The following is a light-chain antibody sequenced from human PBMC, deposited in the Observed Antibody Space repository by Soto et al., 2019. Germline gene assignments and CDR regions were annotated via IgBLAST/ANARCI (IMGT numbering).Light chain of an antibody. CDR1: QSISSY. CDR3: EHSYSSPHT. V-gene: IGKV1-39*01. J-gene: IGKJ2*01. CDR2: AAS. Sequence: DIQMTQSPSSLSASVGDRVTITCRASQSISSYLNWYQQKPGKAPKLLIYAASSLQSGVPSRFSGSGSVADFTLTISSLQPEDFATYYCEHSYSSPHTFGQGTKLEIK.